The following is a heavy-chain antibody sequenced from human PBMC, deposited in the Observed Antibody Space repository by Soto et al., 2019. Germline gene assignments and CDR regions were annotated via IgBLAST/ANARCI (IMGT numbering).Heavy chain of an antibody. CDR1: GGTFSSYA. CDR2: IIAIFGTA. J-gene: IGHJ6*02. V-gene: IGHV1-69*01. Sequence: QVQLVQSGAEVKKPGSSVKVSCKASGGTFSSYAISWVRQAPGQGLEWMGGIIAIFGTANYAQKFQGRVTITADESTSTAYMELSSLRSEDTAVYYCASKTRFGEFGQSPDSPLSGMDVWGQGTTVTVSS. CDR3: ASKTRFGEFGQSPDSPLSGMDV. D-gene: IGHD3-10*01.